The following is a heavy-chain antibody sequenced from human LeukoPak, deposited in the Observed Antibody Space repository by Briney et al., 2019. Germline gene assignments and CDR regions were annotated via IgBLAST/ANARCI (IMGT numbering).Heavy chain of an antibody. CDR1: GGSFSGYY. CDR3: ARVSYSGYDQIYYYYGMDV. J-gene: IGHJ6*02. V-gene: IGHV4-34*01. D-gene: IGHD5-12*01. CDR2: INHSGST. Sequence: SETLSPTCAVYGGSFSGYYWSWIRQPPGKGLEWIGEINHSGSTNYNPSLKSRVTISVDTSKNQFSLKLSSVTAADTAVYYCARVSYSGYDQIYYYYGMDVWGQGTTVTVSS.